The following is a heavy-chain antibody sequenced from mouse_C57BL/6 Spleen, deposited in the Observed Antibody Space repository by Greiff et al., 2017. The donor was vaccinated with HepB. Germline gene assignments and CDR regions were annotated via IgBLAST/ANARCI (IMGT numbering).Heavy chain of an antibody. CDR2: ISSGSSTI. J-gene: IGHJ2*01. Sequence: EVKVVESGGGLVKPGGSLKLSCAASGFTFSDYGMHWVRQAPEKGLEWVAYISSGSSTIYYADTVKGRFTISRDNAKNTLFLQMTSLRSEDTAMYYCARLYDGYPYYFDYWGQGTTLTVSS. D-gene: IGHD2-3*01. CDR1: GFTFSDYG. CDR3: ARLYDGYPYYFDY. V-gene: IGHV5-17*01.